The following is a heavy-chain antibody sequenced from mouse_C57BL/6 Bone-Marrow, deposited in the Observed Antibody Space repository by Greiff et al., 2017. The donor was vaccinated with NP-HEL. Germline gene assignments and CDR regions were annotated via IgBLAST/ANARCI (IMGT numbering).Heavy chain of an antibody. CDR2: IDPENGDT. D-gene: IGHD1-1*01. CDR3: TTDYYGSSRYSYAMDY. V-gene: IGHV14-4*01. J-gene: IGHJ4*01. CDR1: GFNIKDDY. Sequence: EVQLQQSGAELVRPGASVKLSCTASGFNIKDDYMHWVKQRPEQGLEWIGWIDPENGDTEYASKFQGKATITADTSSNTAYLQLSSLTSEDTAVYYCTTDYYGSSRYSYAMDYWGQGTSVTVTS.